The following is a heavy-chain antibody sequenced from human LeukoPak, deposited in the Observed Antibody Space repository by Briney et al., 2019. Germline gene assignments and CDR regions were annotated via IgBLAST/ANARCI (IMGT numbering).Heavy chain of an antibody. Sequence: GGSLRLSCAASGFTFRTYAMSWVRQAPGKGLEWVSLIGGSDGRTRYADSVKGRFTISRDNSKNTLYLEMNSVRAEDTAVYYCAKDSSSYDWGYMDVWGKGTTVTISS. CDR2: IGGSDGRT. CDR1: GFTFRTYA. V-gene: IGHV3-23*01. D-gene: IGHD3-22*01. CDR3: AKDSSSYDWGYMDV. J-gene: IGHJ6*03.